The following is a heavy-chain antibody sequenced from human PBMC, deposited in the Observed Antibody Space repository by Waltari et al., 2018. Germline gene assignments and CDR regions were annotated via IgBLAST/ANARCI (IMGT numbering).Heavy chain of an antibody. J-gene: IGHJ4*02. Sequence: QVQLVQSGAEVKTPGASVTVSCKPSGYPFTTYYMHWVRQAPGQGLEWMGWINTRNGGTNYAQKYQGRVTMTRDTSISTAYMELSRLISNDTAVYYCARTYQSGSYSDYWGQGTPVTVSS. CDR2: INTRNGGT. CDR3: ARTYQSGSYSDY. D-gene: IGHD1-26*01. V-gene: IGHV1-2*02. CDR1: GYPFTTYY.